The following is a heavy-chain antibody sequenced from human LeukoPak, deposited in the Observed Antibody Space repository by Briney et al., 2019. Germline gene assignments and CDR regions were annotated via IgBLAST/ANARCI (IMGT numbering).Heavy chain of an antibody. CDR1: GYSFTSYW. V-gene: IGHV5-51*01. CDR3: ARQPLTMIRAFDI. D-gene: IGHD3-22*01. Sequence: GGSLEISCKGSGYSFTSYWIGWGRQLPGKGLEGMGIIYPGDSDTRYSPSFQAQVPISAAKSISTAYLQWSSLKASDTAMYYCARQPLTMIRAFDIWGQGTMVTVSS. CDR2: IYPGDSDT. J-gene: IGHJ3*02.